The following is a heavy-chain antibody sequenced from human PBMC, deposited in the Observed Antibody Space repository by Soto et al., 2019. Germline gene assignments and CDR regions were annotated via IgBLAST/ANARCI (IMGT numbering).Heavy chain of an antibody. CDR3: SREAAGYCSGTSCYNGDHYYYGMDV. CDR2: IYYSGST. CDR1: GGSISSYY. J-gene: IGHJ6*02. D-gene: IGHD2-2*02. Sequence: SETLSLTCTVSGGSISSYYWSWIRQPPGKGLEWIGYIYYSGSTNYNPSLKSRVTISVDTSKNQFSLKLSSVTAADTAVYYCSREAAGYCSGTSCYNGDHYYYGMDVWGQGTTVTVSS. V-gene: IGHV4-59*01.